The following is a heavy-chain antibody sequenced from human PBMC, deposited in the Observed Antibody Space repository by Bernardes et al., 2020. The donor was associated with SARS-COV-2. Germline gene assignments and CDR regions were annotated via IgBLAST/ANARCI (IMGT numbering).Heavy chain of an antibody. CDR1: GFTFSSYG. D-gene: IGHD1-26*01. CDR3: AREGGGSYPDY. CDR2: IWYDGSNK. V-gene: IGHV3-33*01. J-gene: IGHJ4*02. Sequence: GSLSLSCAASGFTFSSYGMHWVRQAPGKGLAWVAVIWYDGSNKYYADSVKGRFTISRDNSKNTLYLQMNSLRAEDTAVYYCAREGGGSYPDYWGQGTLVTVSS.